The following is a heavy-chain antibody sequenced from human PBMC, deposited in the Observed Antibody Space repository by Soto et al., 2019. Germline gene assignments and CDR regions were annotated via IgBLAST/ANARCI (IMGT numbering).Heavy chain of an antibody. CDR1: GDSISSGGSY. Sequence: SETLSLTCTVSGDSISSGGSYWTWIRQHPGKGLEWIGYTYYIGSPYYNPSLQSRVTISVDTSKNQFSLKLSSVAAEDTAIYYCATTRGIAVGGSFDHWGQGTLVTVS. V-gene: IGHV4-31*03. CDR3: ATTRGIAVGGSFDH. CDR2: TYYIGSP. D-gene: IGHD6-13*01. J-gene: IGHJ5*02.